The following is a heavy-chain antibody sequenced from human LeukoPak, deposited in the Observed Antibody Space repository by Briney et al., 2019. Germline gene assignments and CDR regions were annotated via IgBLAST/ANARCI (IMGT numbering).Heavy chain of an antibody. V-gene: IGHV1-69*06. D-gene: IGHD3-16*02. Sequence: SVKVSCKASGYTFTSHFMHWVRQAPGQGLEWMGGIIPIFGTANYAQKFQGRVTITADKSTSTAYMELSSLRSEDTAVYYCARDSRPYYDYVWGSYRPNNYFDYWGQGTLVTVSS. CDR1: GYTFTSHF. CDR2: IIPIFGTA. CDR3: ARDSRPYYDYVWGSYRPNNYFDY. J-gene: IGHJ4*02.